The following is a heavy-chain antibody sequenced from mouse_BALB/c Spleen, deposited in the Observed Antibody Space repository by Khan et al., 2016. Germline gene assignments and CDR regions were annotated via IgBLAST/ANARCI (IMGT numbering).Heavy chain of an antibody. D-gene: IGHD1-1*01. CDR3: ARDYYGSSFFDY. CDR2: INYSGDT. J-gene: IGHJ3*01. V-gene: IGHV3-2*02. CDR1: GYSITSDYA. Sequence: EVQLQESGPGLVKPSQSLSLTCTVTGYSITSDYAWNWIRQFPGDKLEWMAYINYSGDTSYNPSLKSRISITRDTSKNQFFLQLNSVTAEDTATYYCARDYYGSSFFDYWGQGTLVTVSA.